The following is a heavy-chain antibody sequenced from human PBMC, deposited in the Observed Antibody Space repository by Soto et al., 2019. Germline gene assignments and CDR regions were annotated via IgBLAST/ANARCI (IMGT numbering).Heavy chain of an antibody. CDR1: GFTFSSYA. CDR3: AKGLKLSYYYYGMDV. D-gene: IGHD2-15*01. CDR2: ISGSGGST. Sequence: GGSLRLSCAASGFTFSSYAMSWVRQAPGKGLEWVSAISGSGGSTYYADSVKGRFTISRDNSKNTLYLQMNSLRAEDTAVYYCAKGLKLSYYYYGMDVWGQGTTVTVSS. V-gene: IGHV3-23*01. J-gene: IGHJ6*02.